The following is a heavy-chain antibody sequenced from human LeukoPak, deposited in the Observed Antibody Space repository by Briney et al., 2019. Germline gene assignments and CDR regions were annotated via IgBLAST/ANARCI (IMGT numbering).Heavy chain of an antibody. CDR2: IRYDGTNK. V-gene: IGHV3-30*02. Sequence: PGGSLRLSCAASGFTFSSYAMHWVRQAPGKGLEWVASIRYDGTNKYYADSVKGRFTISRDNSKNTLYLQMNSLRAKDTTIYYCAKGPSSYYSFDYWGQGTVVTVSS. CDR3: AKGPSSYYSFDY. J-gene: IGHJ4*02. D-gene: IGHD6-13*01. CDR1: GFTFSSYA.